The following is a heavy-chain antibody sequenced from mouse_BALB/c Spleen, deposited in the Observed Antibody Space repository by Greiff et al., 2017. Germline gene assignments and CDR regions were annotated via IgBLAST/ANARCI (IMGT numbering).Heavy chain of an antibody. J-gene: IGHJ2*01. CDR3: ASYYYGSSYFDY. CDR1: GYSITSDYA. V-gene: IGHV3-2*02. Sequence: VQLPQSGPGLVKPSQSLSLTCTVTGYSITSDYAWNWIRQFPGNKLEWMGYISYSGSTSYNPSLKSRISITRDTSKNQFFLQLNSVTTEDTATYYCASYYYGSSYFDYGGQGTTLTVSS. CDR2: ISYSGST. D-gene: IGHD1-1*01.